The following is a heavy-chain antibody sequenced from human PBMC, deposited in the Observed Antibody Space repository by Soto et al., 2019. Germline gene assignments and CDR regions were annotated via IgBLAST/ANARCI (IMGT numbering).Heavy chain of an antibody. CDR3: ARESEDLTSNFDY. Sequence: LRLSCAASGFTFSRYSMNWVRQAPGKGLEWVSSISSTTNYIYYADSMKGRFTVSRDNAKNSVYLDMNSLSAEDTAVYYCARESEDLTSNFDYWGQGTLVTVSS. CDR1: GFTFSRYS. CDR2: ISSTTNYI. J-gene: IGHJ4*02. V-gene: IGHV3-21*01.